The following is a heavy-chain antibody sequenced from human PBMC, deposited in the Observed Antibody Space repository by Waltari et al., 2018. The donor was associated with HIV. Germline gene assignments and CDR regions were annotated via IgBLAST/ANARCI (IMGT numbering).Heavy chain of an antibody. V-gene: IGHV3-30*18. Sequence: QVQLVESGGGVVQPGVSLRLSCAASGIALQTFAIPRGRQAPGKGLEWVAVISYDGDQYYADSVKGRFTISRDNSKKSLFLQMSSLRPEDSAVYYCAKVAGRSGSYSHYYYGMDVWGQGTTVTVS. CDR3: AKVAGRSGSYSHYYYGMDV. J-gene: IGHJ6*02. D-gene: IGHD1-26*01. CDR2: ISYDGDQ. CDR1: GIALQTFA.